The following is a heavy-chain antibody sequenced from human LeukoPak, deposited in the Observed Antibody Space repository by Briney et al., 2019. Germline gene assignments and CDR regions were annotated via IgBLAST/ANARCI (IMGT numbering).Heavy chain of an antibody. Sequence: GASVKVSCKVSGYTLTELSMHWVRQAPGKGLEWMGGFDPEDGETIYAQKFQGRVTMTEDTSTDTAYMELRSLRSDDTAVYYCARDGGLWFGEQFDPWGQGTLVTVSS. D-gene: IGHD3-10*01. J-gene: IGHJ5*02. CDR2: FDPEDGET. CDR1: GYTLTELS. CDR3: ARDGGLWFGEQFDP. V-gene: IGHV1-24*01.